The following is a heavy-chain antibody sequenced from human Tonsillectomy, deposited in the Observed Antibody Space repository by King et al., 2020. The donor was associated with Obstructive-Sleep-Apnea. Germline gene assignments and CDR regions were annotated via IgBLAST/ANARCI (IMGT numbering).Heavy chain of an antibody. D-gene: IGHD5-12*01. CDR3: AASSGYGSFDY. CDR2: ISGSGGST. CDR1: GFTFSSYA. Sequence: VQLVESGGGLVQPGGSLRLSCAASGFTFSSYAMTWVRQAPGKGLEWVSSISGSGGSTYYADSVKGRFTMSRDNSKNTLYLQMNSLRAEDTAVFYCAASSGYGSFDYWGQGTLVTVSS. V-gene: IGHV3-23*04. J-gene: IGHJ4*02.